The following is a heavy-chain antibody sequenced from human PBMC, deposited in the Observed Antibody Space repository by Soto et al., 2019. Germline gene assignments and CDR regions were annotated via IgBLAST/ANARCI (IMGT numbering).Heavy chain of an antibody. CDR1: GGSFSGYY. V-gene: IGHV4-34*01. Sequence: QVQLQQWGAGLLKPSETLSLTCAVYGGSFSGYYWSWIRQPPGKGLEWIGEITHSGGTNYNPSLKLRVTLSVDTSKSQLSLKLRSVTDADTSVYYCARDVMPNNRYHWYFDLWGRGNLVTVSS. D-gene: IGHD1-1*01. J-gene: IGHJ2*01. CDR3: ARDVMPNNRYHWYFDL. CDR2: ITHSGGT.